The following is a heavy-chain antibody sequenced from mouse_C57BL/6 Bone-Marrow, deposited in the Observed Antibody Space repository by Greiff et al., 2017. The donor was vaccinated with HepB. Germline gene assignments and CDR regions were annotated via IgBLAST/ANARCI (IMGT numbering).Heavy chain of an antibody. V-gene: IGHV14-3*01. CDR2: IDPANGNT. J-gene: IGHJ2*01. Sequence: VQLKESVAELVRPGASVKLSCTASGFNIKNTYMQWVKQRPEQGLEWIGRIDPANGNTKYAPKFQGKATITADTSSNTAYLQLSSLTSEDTAIYYCARGYGSSFDYWGQGTTLTVSS. D-gene: IGHD1-1*01. CDR3: ARGYGSSFDY. CDR1: GFNIKNTY.